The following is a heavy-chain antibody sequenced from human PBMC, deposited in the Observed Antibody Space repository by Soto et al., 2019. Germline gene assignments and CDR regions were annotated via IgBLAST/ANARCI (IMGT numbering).Heavy chain of an antibody. V-gene: IGHV5-51*01. CDR1: GYSFTSYW. CDR2: IYPGDSDT. D-gene: IGHD4-17*01. J-gene: IGHJ6*03. CDR3: ARHLYGDYDYYYYYMDV. Sequence: PGESLKISCKGSGYSFTSYWIGWVRQMPVKGLEWMGIIYPGDSDTRYSPSFQGKVTISADKSISTAYLQWSSLKASDTAMYYYARHLYGDYDYYYYYMDVWGKRTKVTVSS.